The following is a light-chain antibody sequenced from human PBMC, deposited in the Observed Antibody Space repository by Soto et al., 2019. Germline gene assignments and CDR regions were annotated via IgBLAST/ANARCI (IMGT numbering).Light chain of an antibody. J-gene: IGKJ5*01. CDR1: QGVSSN. V-gene: IGKV3D-15*01. CDR2: DAS. Sequence: EIMMTQSPGTLSLSPGERATLSCRAGQGVSSNLAWYQQKPGQAPRLLIYDASNRATGVPARFSGCGSGTDFTLTISGLRSEDSAVYFCQQYNNWPFTFGQGTRLEIK. CDR3: QQYNNWPFT.